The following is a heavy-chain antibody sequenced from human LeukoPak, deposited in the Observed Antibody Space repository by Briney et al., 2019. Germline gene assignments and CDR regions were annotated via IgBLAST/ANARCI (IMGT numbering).Heavy chain of an antibody. D-gene: IGHD2-21*02. CDR3: ARVTRWAGLDF. CDR1: GGSISSGDKY. Sequence: PSETLSLTCNVSGGSISSGDKYGSWIRQPPGRGLEWIGYIYYSGSTYYNPSLKSRLTISVDTSENQFSLHLTSVTAADTAVYFCARVTRWAGLDFWGQGTLVTVSS. J-gene: IGHJ4*02. CDR2: IYYSGST. V-gene: IGHV4-30-4*01.